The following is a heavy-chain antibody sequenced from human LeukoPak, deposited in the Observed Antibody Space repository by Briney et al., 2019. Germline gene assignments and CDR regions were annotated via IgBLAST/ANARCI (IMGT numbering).Heavy chain of an antibody. CDR3: ARSMVVTAFDI. CDR2: IYYSGGT. D-gene: IGHD2-21*02. Sequence: SETLSLTCTVSGGSISSGDYYWSWVRQPPGKGLEWIGYIYYSGGTYYNPSLKSRVTISVDTSKNQFSLKLSSVTAADTAVYYCARSMVVTAFDIWGQGTMVTVSS. V-gene: IGHV4-30-4*08. J-gene: IGHJ3*02. CDR1: GGSISSGDYY.